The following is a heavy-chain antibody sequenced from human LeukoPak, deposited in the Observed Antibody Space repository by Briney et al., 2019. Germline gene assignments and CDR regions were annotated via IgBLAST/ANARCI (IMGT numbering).Heavy chain of an antibody. V-gene: IGHV3-48*01. D-gene: IGHD6-13*01. J-gene: IGHJ6*03. CDR1: GFTFSTYN. CDR2: ISSSSSTI. CDR3: ARDPDSSSWYFVGLPYYYYYYMDV. Sequence: PGGSLRLSCAASGFTFSTYNMNWVRQAPGKGLEWVSYISSSSSTIYYADSVKGRFTISRDNAKNSLYLQMNSLRAEDTAVYYCARDPDSSSWYFVGLPYYYYYYMDVWGKGTTVTVSS.